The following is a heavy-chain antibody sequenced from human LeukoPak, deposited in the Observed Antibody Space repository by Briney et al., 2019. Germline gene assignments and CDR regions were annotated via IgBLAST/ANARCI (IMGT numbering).Heavy chain of an antibody. CDR1: GGSISSGGYY. V-gene: IGHV4-31*03. J-gene: IGHJ6*03. Sequence: SETLSLTCTVSGGSISSGGYYWSWICQHPGKGLEWIGYIYYSGSTYYNPSLKSRVTISVDTSKNQFSLKLSSVTAADTAVYYCARAYGSGSYYYYYYYYMDVWGKGTTVTVSS. D-gene: IGHD3-10*01. CDR3: ARAYGSGSYYYYYYYYMDV. CDR2: IYYSGST.